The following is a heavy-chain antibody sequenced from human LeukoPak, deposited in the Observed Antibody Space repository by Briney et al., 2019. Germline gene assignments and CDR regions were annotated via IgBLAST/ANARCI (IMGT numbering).Heavy chain of an antibody. CDR3: ARFPDGSDYYYGMDV. CDR1: GFTFNLYS. CDR2: ISSSSTFI. V-gene: IGHV3-21*01. D-gene: IGHD1-14*01. Sequence: SGGSLRLSCAGSGFTFNLYSLNWVRQAPGKGLEWVSSISSSSTFIFYSDSVKGRFTISRDNAKNSLYLQMNSLRAEDTAVYYCARFPDGSDYYYGMDVWGQGTTVTVSS. J-gene: IGHJ6*02.